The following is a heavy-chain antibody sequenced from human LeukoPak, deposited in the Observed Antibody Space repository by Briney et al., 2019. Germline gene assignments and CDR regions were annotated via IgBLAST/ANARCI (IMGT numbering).Heavy chain of an antibody. D-gene: IGHD1-14*01. CDR2: IWYDGSNK. CDR3: VRDGGAGFDY. CDR1: GFIFSSYG. J-gene: IGHJ4*02. Sequence: GRSLRLSFAASGFIFSSYGMHWVRQAPGQGLEWVAVIWYDGSNKYYADSVKGRFTISRADSKNTLYLQMDSLRAEDTAVYCCVRDGGAGFDYWGQGTLVTVSS. V-gene: IGHV3-33*01.